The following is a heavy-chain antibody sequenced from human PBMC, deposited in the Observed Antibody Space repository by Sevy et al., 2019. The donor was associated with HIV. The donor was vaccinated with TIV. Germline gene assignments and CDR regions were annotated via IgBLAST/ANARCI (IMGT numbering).Heavy chain of an antibody. D-gene: IGHD3-10*01. CDR2: ISAYNGNT. CDR1: GYTFTSYG. Sequence: ASVKVSCKASGYTFTSYGISWVRQTPGQGLEWMGWISAYNGNTNYAQKLQGRVTMTTDTSTSTAYMELRSLRSDDTAVYYCARGISGVRGVMAWFDPWGQGTLVTVSS. CDR3: ARGISGVRGVMAWFDP. V-gene: IGHV1-18*01. J-gene: IGHJ5*02.